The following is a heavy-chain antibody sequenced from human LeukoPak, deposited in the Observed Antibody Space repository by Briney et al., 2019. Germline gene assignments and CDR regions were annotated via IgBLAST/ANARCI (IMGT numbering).Heavy chain of an antibody. Sequence: GGSLRLSCAASGFTFSSYAMIWVRQAPGKGLEWVSGISGSGGSTFYADSVKGRFTISRDNAKNSLYLQMNSLRAEDTAVYYCAREGEYYYGSGSYSTRYYYYGMDVWGQGTTVTVSS. D-gene: IGHD3-10*01. V-gene: IGHV3-23*01. CDR3: AREGEYYYGSGSYSTRYYYYGMDV. J-gene: IGHJ6*02. CDR1: GFTFSSYA. CDR2: ISGSGGST.